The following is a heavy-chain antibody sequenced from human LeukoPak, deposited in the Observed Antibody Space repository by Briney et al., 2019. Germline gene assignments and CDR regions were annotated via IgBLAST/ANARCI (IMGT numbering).Heavy chain of an antibody. CDR2: INHSGST. J-gene: IGHJ3*02. CDR3: AREVGIVVVPRDVAFDI. Sequence: SETLSLTCAVYGGSFSGYYWSWIRQPPGKGLEWIGEINHSGSTNYNPSLKSRVTISVDTSKNQFSLKLSSVTAADTAVYYCAREVGIVVVPRDVAFDIWGQGTMVTVSS. V-gene: IGHV4-34*01. D-gene: IGHD3-22*01. CDR1: GGSFSGYY.